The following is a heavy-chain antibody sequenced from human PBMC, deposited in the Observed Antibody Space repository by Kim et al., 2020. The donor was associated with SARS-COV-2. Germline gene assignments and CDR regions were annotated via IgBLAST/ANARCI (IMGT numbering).Heavy chain of an antibody. D-gene: IGHD2-2*01. J-gene: IGHJ5*02. CDR2: INQDGSEK. Sequence: GGSLRLSCAVSGFTLRSYWMSWVRQAPGRGLERVANINQDGSEKIYVDSVKGRFTISRDNTKNSLYLQMNSLTAEDTAVYYCARDRSGYCTTTTCYDNWFDPWGQEPLVTVSS. V-gene: IGHV3-7*01. CDR1: GFTLRSYW. CDR3: ARDRSGYCTTTTCYDNWFDP.